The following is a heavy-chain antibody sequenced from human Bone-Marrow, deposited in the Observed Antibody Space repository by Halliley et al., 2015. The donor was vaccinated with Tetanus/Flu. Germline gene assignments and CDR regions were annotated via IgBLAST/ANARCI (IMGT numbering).Heavy chain of an antibody. CDR1: GFTFSSHD. D-gene: IGHD3-3*01. V-gene: IGHV3-48*03. CDR3: AKIAVFGTVINYYGMDV. J-gene: IGHJ6*02. CDR2: ISSSGSTI. Sequence: LRLSCAASGFTFSSHDMNWVRQAPGKGLEWVSFISSSGSTIYYADSVKGRFSISRDNTKKSLYLQMSSLRAEDTAVYYCAKIAVFGTVINYYGMDVWGQGTSVTVSS.